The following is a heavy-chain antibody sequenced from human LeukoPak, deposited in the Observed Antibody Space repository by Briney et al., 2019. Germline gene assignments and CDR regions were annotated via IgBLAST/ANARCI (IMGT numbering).Heavy chain of an antibody. CDR3: ARDREQWLARNAFDI. D-gene: IGHD6-19*01. CDR1: AGSISSYY. Sequence: SETLSLTCTVSAGSISSYYWSWIRQPDGEGLEWNGRIYTSGSTNSSSALKSRVTMSVDTSKNQFSLKLSSVTAAATAVYYCARDREQWLARNAFDIWGQGTMVTVSS. V-gene: IGHV4-4*07. CDR2: IYTSGST. J-gene: IGHJ3*02.